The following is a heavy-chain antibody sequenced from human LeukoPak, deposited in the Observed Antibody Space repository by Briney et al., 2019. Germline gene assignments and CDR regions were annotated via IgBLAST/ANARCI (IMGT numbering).Heavy chain of an antibody. Sequence: GGSLRLSRAASGFTFSSYSMNWVRQAPGKGLEWVSYISSSSSTIYYADSVKGRFTISRDNAKNSLYLQMNSLRAEDTAVYYCARDGDYGDYGKGYWGQGTLVTVSS. CDR3: ARDGDYGDYGKGY. CDR1: GFTFSSYS. J-gene: IGHJ4*02. CDR2: ISSSSSTI. D-gene: IGHD4-17*01. V-gene: IGHV3-48*01.